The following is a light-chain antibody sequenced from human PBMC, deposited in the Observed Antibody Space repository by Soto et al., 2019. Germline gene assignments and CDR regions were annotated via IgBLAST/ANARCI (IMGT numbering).Light chain of an antibody. CDR3: QQYFEWPPMT. J-gene: IGKJ1*01. CDR1: QRISSN. V-gene: IGKV3-15*01. CDR2: AAS. Sequence: EIVMTQSPATLSVSPGERATLSCRASQRISSNLAWYQHKTGQAPRLLIYAASTRATGIPARFSGSGSETEFTLTISSLQSEDSGIYYCQQYFEWPPMTFGQGTKVEI.